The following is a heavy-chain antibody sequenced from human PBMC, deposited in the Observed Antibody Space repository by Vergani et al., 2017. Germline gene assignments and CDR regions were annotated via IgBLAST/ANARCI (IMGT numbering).Heavy chain of an antibody. J-gene: IGHJ6*03. Sequence: QVQLVESGGGVVQPGRSLRLSCAASGFTFSSYGMHWVRQAPGKGLEWVAVIWYDGSNKYYADSVKGRFTISRDNSKNTLYLQMNSLRAEDTAVYYCARRTFTIFGVVNPSHYYYYYIDVWGKGTTVTVSS. CDR2: IWYDGSNK. CDR3: ARRTFTIFGVVNPSHYYYYYIDV. V-gene: IGHV3-33*01. CDR1: GFTFSSYG. D-gene: IGHD3-3*01.